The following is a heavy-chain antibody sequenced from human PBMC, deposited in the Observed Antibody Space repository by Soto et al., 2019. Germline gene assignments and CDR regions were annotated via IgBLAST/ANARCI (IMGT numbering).Heavy chain of an antibody. CDR2: IYYSGST. Sequence: SETLSLTCTVSGGSISSYYWSWIRQPPGKGLEWIGYIYYSGSTNYNPSLKSRVTISVDTSKNQFSLKLSSVTAAGTALYYCARDRNYYDSSGYYKFLDYWGQGTLVTVSS. V-gene: IGHV4-59*12. CDR1: GGSISSYY. D-gene: IGHD3-22*01. J-gene: IGHJ4*02. CDR3: ARDRNYYDSSGYYKFLDY.